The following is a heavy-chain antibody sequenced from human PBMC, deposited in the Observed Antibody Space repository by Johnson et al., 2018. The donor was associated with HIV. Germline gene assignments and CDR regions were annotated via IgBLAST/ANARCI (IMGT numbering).Heavy chain of an antibody. D-gene: IGHD4-17*01. CDR3: AKDTGAFDI. Sequence: QVQLVESGGGVVQPGRSLRLSCAASGFTFSSYAMHWVRQAPGKGLEWVAVISYDGSNKYYADSVKGRFTISRDNAKDSLYLQMNSLRTEDTAFYYCAKDTGAFDIWGQGTMVTVSS. V-gene: IGHV3-30*04. CDR2: ISYDGSNK. CDR1: GFTFSSYA. J-gene: IGHJ3*02.